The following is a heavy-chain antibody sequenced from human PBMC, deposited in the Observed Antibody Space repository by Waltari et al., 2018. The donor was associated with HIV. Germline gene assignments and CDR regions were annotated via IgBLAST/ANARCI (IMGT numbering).Heavy chain of an antibody. CDR3: ARDQVYSGNSPGRVGMDV. Sequence: QVQLQESGPGVVQPSETLSLTCTVSESSITSYYWSWIRQPPGRGLEWIGYISYSGSTTHNPSLKTRVTIARDTSTNQFSLRLTSVTAADTAVYYCARDQVYSGNSPGRVGMDVWGQGTTVTVSS. J-gene: IGHJ6*02. CDR1: ESSITSYY. D-gene: IGHD1-26*01. CDR2: ISYSGST. V-gene: IGHV4-59*01.